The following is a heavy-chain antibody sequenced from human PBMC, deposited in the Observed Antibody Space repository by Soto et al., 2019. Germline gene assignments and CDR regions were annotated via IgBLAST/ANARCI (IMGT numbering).Heavy chain of an antibody. D-gene: IGHD3-10*01. Sequence: ESGGGVVQPGRSLRLSCVASELSFSRHGFHWVRLAPGKGLEWVAYISYDGSDERYADTVRGRFTISRDNSKNTLYLHMNSLTTEDTAVYICAQVYRGVIGFGMDVWGQGTTVTVSS. J-gene: IGHJ6*02. CDR2: ISYDGSDE. CDR3: AQVYRGVIGFGMDV. V-gene: IGHV3-30*03. CDR1: ELSFSRHG.